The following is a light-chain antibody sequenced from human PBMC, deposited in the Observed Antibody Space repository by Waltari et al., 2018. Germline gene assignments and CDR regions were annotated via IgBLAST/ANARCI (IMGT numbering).Light chain of an antibody. J-gene: IGKJ5*01. V-gene: IGKV6-21*01. CDR3: HQTRSLPHT. CDR1: QSIGTS. Sequence: EVVLTQSPDFQSVTPEEQVTITCRASQSIGTSLHWYQQKPDQSPKLLIKYASQSFSGVPSRFSGSGSGTEFTLTIHNLEVEDAATYYCHQTRSLPHTFGQGTRLDIK. CDR2: YAS.